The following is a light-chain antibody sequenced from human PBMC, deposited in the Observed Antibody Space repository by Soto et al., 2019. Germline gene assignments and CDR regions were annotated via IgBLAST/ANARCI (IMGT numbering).Light chain of an antibody. CDR2: KVT. CDR1: SSDIGGYNY. Sequence: QSALTQPGSVSGSPGQSISISCTGTSSDIGGYNYVSWYQQHPGKAPKLLIYKVTNRPSGVSNRFSGSKSGNTASLTISGLQAEDDADYYCSSYTSTSTVIFGGGTKLTVL. V-gene: IGLV2-14*01. J-gene: IGLJ2*01. CDR3: SSYTSTSTVI.